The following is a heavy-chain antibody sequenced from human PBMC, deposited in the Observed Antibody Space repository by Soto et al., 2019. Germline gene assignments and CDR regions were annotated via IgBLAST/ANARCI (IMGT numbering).Heavy chain of an antibody. CDR3: ASSGYEGDWFDP. CDR2: IIPIFGTA. Sequence: QVQLVQSGAEVKKPGSSVKVSCKASGCTFSSYAIRWVRQAPGQGLEWMGGIIPIFGTANYAQKFQGRVPITADESTSTAYMELSSLRSEDTAVYYCASSGYEGDWFDPWGQGTLVTVSS. D-gene: IGHD5-12*01. V-gene: IGHV1-69*01. J-gene: IGHJ5*02. CDR1: GCTFSSYA.